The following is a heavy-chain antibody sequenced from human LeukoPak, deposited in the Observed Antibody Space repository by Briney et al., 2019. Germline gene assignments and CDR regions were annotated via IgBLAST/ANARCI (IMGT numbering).Heavy chain of an antibody. CDR2: ISYDGSNK. J-gene: IGHJ4*02. CDR1: GFTFSSYA. Sequence: GGSLRLSCAASGFTFSSYAMHWVRQAPGKGLEWVAVISYDGSNKYYADSVKGRFTISRDNSKNTLYLQMNSLRAEDTAVYYCAKDHGSSSVWIFDYWGQGTLVTVSS. V-gene: IGHV3-30-3*01. CDR3: AKDHGSSSVWIFDY. D-gene: IGHD6-19*01.